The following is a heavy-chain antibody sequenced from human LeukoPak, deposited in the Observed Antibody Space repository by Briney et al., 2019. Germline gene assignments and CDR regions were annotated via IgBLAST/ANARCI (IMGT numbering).Heavy chain of an antibody. CDR3: ATKGYSYAKGY. CDR2: IKQDGSEK. D-gene: IGHD5-18*01. Sequence: GGSLRLSCAASGFTFSTYWMSWVRQAPGKGLEWVANIKQDGSEKYYVDSVKGRFTISRDNAKNSLYLQMNSLRAEDTAVYYCATKGYSYAKGYWGQGTLDTVSS. J-gene: IGHJ4*02. CDR1: GFTFSTYW. V-gene: IGHV3-7*01.